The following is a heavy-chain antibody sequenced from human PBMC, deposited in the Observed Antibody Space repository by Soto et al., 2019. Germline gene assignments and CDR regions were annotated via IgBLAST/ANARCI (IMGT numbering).Heavy chain of an antibody. CDR2: INTGSTTL. Sequence: AVGPLRLSCSTAWFTFITLSRSWIRQTPGKGLEWISYINTGSTTLYYADSVKGRFTISRDNARNSLYLQMDSLRVEDTAVYYCAREQYDGSGPDYWGQGTQVTVSS. V-gene: IGHV3-48*01. J-gene: IGHJ4*02. CDR1: WFTFITLS. D-gene: IGHD3-22*01. CDR3: AREQYDGSGPDY.